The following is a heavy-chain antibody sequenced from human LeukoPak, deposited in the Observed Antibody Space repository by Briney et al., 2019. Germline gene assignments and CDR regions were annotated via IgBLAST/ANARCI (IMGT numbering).Heavy chain of an antibody. CDR3: ARDDALVATGSFDY. CDR2: ISDYNGNT. CDR1: GYTFSSYG. J-gene: IGHJ4*02. V-gene: IGHV1-18*01. D-gene: IGHD5-12*01. Sequence: ASVKVSCKASGYTFSSYGINWVRQAPGQGLEWMGWISDYNGNTNYAQKLQGRVTMTTDTSTSTAYMELRSLSSDDTAVYYCARDDALVATGSFDYWGQGTLVTVSS.